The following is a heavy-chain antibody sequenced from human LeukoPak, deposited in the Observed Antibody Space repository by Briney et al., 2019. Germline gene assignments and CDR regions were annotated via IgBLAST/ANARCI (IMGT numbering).Heavy chain of an antibody. Sequence: SKTLSLTCTVSGGSISSGDYYWSWIRQPPGKGLEWIGYIYYSGSTYYNPSLKSRVTISVDTSKNQFSLKLSSVTAADTAVYYCARYYGSGSYYPDAFDIWGQGTMVIVSS. CDR1: GGSISSGDYY. D-gene: IGHD3-10*01. J-gene: IGHJ3*02. V-gene: IGHV4-30-4*01. CDR2: IYYSGST. CDR3: ARYYGSGSYYPDAFDI.